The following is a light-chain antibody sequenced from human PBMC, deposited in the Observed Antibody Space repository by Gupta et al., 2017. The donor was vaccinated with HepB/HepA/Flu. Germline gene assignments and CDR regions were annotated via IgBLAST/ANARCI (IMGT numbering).Light chain of an antibody. Sequence: QSTLTQPASVSGSPGQSTTIPCTGTSSDVGGYNYVSWYQQFPGKAPQVVIYDVSTRPSGVSDRFSGSKSGNTASLTISGLQAEDEAHYYCSSYTTSSTWLFGGGTKLTVL. CDR2: DVS. V-gene: IGLV2-14*01. CDR1: SSDVGGYNY. J-gene: IGLJ2*01. CDR3: SSYTTSSTWL.